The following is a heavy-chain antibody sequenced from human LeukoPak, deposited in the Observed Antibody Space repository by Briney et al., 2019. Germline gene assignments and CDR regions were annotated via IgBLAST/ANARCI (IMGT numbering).Heavy chain of an antibody. CDR1: GGSISSYY. V-gene: IGHV4-59*01. CDR3: ARTTTWYFDL. CDR2: IYYSGST. J-gene: IGHJ2*01. Sequence: SETLSLTCTVSGGSISSYYWSWIRQPPGKGLEWIGHIYYSGSTNYNPSLKSRVTISVDTSKNQFSLKLSSVTAADTAVYYCARTTTWYFDLWGRGTLVTVSS. D-gene: IGHD1-1*01.